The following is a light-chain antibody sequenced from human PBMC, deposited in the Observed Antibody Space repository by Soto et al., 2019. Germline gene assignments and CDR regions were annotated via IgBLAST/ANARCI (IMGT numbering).Light chain of an antibody. J-gene: IGLJ1*01. CDR1: SSNIGSTT. V-gene: IGLV1-44*01. CDR3: AAWDDSLNVFV. CDR2: SND. Sequence: QLVLTQPPSASGTTGQRVTISCSGGSSNIGSTTVSWYQQLPGTAPKLLIFSNDQWPSGVPDRFSGSKSGTSASLAISGLQSQDEADYYCAAWDDSLNVFVFGTGTKLTVL.